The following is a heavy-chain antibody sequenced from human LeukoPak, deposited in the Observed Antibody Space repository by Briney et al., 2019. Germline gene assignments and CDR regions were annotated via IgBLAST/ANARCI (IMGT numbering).Heavy chain of an antibody. CDR3: ARRYYDFWSGYNWFDP. CDR2: IYPGDSDT. Sequence: GESLKISCQGSGYSFTSYWIGWVRQMPGKGLEWMGIIYPGDSDTRYSPSFQGQVTISADKSISTAYLQWSSLKASDTAMYYCARRYYDFWSGYNWFDPWGQGTLVTVSS. CDR1: GYSFTSYW. J-gene: IGHJ5*02. V-gene: IGHV5-51*01. D-gene: IGHD3-3*01.